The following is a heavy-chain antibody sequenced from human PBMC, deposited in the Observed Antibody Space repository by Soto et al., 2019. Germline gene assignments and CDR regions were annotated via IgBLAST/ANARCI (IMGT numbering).Heavy chain of an antibody. CDR3: ARATSLIVVVTDEYYFDY. D-gene: IGHD2-21*02. J-gene: IGHJ4*02. CDR1: GFTFSSYA. Sequence: QVQLVESGGGVVQPGRSLRLSCAASGFTFSSYAMHWVRQAPGKGLEGVAVISYDGSNKYYADSVKGRFTISRDNSKNTLYLQMNSLRAEDTDLYYCARATSLIVVVTDEYYFDYWGQGTLVTVSS. V-gene: IGHV3-30-3*01. CDR2: ISYDGSNK.